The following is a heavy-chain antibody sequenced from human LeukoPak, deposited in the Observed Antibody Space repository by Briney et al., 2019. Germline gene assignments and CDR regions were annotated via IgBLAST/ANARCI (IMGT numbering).Heavy chain of an antibody. CDR1: GFTFSSYG. V-gene: IGHV3-30*19. J-gene: IGHJ6*02. CDR3: ARGSDPAATVYYYYGMDV. Sequence: PGGSLRLSCAASGFTFSSYGMHWVRQAPGKGLEWVAVISYDGSNKYYADSVKGRFTISRDNSKNTLYLQMNSLRAEDTAVYYCARGSDPAATVYYYYGMDVWGQGTTVTVSS. D-gene: IGHD2-2*01. CDR2: ISYDGSNK.